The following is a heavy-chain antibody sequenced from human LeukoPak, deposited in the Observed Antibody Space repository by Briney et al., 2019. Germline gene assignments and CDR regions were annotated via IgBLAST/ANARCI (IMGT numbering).Heavy chain of an antibody. D-gene: IGHD3-10*01. CDR1: GFTISTYS. Sequence: GGSLRLSCAASGFTISTYSMNWVRLAPGKGLEWVSSTEPGTGSIADPVQGRFTISRDNAHNSLYLQMNSLRVEDTAVYYCARDYRDAYGYRYFDLWGRGTLVTVSS. CDR2: TEPGTGS. V-gene: IGHV3-21*01. J-gene: IGHJ2*01. CDR3: ARDYRDAYGYRYFDL.